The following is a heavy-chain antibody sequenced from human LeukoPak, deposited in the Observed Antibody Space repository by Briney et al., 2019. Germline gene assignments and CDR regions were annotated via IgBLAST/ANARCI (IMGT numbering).Heavy chain of an antibody. CDR3: ARDQDIVVVVAALRQREMGGFDP. CDR2: MNPKSGNT. V-gene: IGHV1-8*01. D-gene: IGHD2-15*01. Sequence: EASVKVSCKASGYTLTNYDINWVRQATGQGPEWMGWMNPKSGNTGYAQKFQGRVTMTRNTSISTAYMELSSLRSDDTAVYYCARDQDIVVVVAALRQREMGGFDPWGQGTLVTVSS. CDR1: GYTLTNYD. J-gene: IGHJ5*02.